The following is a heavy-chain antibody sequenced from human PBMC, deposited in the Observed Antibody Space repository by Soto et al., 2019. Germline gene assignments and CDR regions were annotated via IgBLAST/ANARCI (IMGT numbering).Heavy chain of an antibody. J-gene: IGHJ4*02. Sequence: GGSLRLSCAAAGFTFSSYAMHWVRQAPGRGLEYVSAISSNGGSTYYANSVKGRFTISRDNSKNTLYLQMGSLRAEDMAVYYCARDVGGYSGYAVDYWGQGT. CDR3: ARDVGGYSGYAVDY. CDR2: ISSNGGST. D-gene: IGHD5-12*01. CDR1: GFTFSSYA. V-gene: IGHV3-64*01.